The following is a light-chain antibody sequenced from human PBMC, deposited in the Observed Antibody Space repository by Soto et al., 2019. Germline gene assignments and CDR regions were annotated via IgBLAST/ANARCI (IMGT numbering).Light chain of an antibody. CDR2: GAS. CDR1: QGISTL. J-gene: IGKJ4*01. V-gene: IGKV1-12*01. CDR3: QQSNRFPLT. Sequence: DIQMTQSPSSVSASVGDRVTITCRASQGISTLLVWYQQKPGEAPKLLIYGASSFQSGVPSRFSGGGSGTDFTLAISRLQPEDFATYYCQQSNRFPLTVGGGTKVEIK.